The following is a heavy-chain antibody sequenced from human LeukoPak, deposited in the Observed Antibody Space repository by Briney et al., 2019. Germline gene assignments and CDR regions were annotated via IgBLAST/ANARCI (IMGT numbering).Heavy chain of an antibody. CDR1: GFTFSSYG. CDR2: IKNKADGGTT. Sequence: GGSLRLSCAASGFTFSSYGMHWVRQAPGKGLEWVGRIKNKADGGTTDYAAPVKGRFTISRDDSKNTLYLQMSSLKTEDTAVYYCTTLPRYYYYYMDVWGKGTTVTVSS. V-gene: IGHV3-15*01. CDR3: TTLPRYYYYYMDV. J-gene: IGHJ6*03.